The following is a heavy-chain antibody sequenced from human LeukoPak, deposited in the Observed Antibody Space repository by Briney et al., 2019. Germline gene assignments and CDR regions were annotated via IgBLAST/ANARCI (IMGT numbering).Heavy chain of an antibody. D-gene: IGHD3-16*01. Sequence: PSETLSLTCAVSGGSISSSNWWSWVRQPPGKGLEWIGEIYHSGSTNYNPSLKSRDTISVDKSKNQFSLKLSSVTAADTAVYYCARDRLILNAFDIWGQGTMVTVSS. J-gene: IGHJ3*02. CDR2: IYHSGST. CDR1: GGSISSSNW. CDR3: ARDRLILNAFDI. V-gene: IGHV4-4*02.